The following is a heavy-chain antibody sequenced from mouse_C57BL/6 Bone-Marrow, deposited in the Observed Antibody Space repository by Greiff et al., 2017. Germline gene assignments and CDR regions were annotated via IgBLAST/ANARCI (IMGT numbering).Heavy chain of an antibody. CDR3: ARECPYSNYEGLDY. V-gene: IGHV1-69*01. Sequence: VQLQQPGAVLVMPGASVKLSCKASGYTFTSYWMHWVKQRPGKGLEWIGEIDPSDSYTNYNQKFKGKSTLTVDKSSSTAYMQISSLTSEDSAVYYCARECPYSNYEGLDYWGQGTTLTVSS. CDR2: IDPSDSYT. D-gene: IGHD2-5*01. CDR1: GYTFTSYW. J-gene: IGHJ2*01.